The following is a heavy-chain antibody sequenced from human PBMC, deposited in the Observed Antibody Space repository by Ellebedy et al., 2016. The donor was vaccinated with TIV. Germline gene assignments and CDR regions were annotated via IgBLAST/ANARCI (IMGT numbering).Heavy chain of an antibody. V-gene: IGHV3-21*01. J-gene: IGHJ4*02. CDR2: ISGNGNYV. Sequence: GGSLRLSXAASGFTFSDYTMTRVRQAPGKGLEWVSSISGNGNYVYYADSLRGRFTISRDNTKNSLYLQMDGLRPEDTALYYCARVPSDYWGQGTLLVVSS. CDR3: ARVPSDY. CDR1: GFTFSDYT.